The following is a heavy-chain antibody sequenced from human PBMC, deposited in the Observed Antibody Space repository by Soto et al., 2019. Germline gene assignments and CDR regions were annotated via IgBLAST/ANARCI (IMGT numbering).Heavy chain of an antibody. CDR3: AKDQGTHYYYYGMDV. Sequence: GGSLRLSCAASGFTFSSYGMHWVRQAPGKGLERVAVISYDGSNKYYADSVKGRFTISRDNSKNTLYLQMNSLRAEDTAVYYCAKDQGTHYYYYGMDVWGQGTTVTVSS. CDR1: GFTFSSYG. V-gene: IGHV3-30*18. CDR2: ISYDGSNK. J-gene: IGHJ6*02. D-gene: IGHD3-10*01.